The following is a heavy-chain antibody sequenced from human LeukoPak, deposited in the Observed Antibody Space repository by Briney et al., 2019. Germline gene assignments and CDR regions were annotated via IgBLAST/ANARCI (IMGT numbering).Heavy chain of an antibody. CDR1: GYTFTGYW. CDR3: ASAPPANWAKGGFDY. V-gene: IGHV1-46*01. CDR2: ISPSGGST. Sequence: ASVKVSCKAFGYTFTGYWMHWVRQAPGQGPEWMGVISPSGGSTIYAQKFKGRVTLTRDMSASTVYMELSSLRSEDTAVYYCASAPPANWAKGGFDYWGQGTLVTVSS. D-gene: IGHD7-27*01. J-gene: IGHJ4*02.